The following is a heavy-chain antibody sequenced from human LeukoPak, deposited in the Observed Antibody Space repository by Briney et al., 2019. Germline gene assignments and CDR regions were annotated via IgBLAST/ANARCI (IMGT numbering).Heavy chain of an antibody. D-gene: IGHD6-13*01. Sequence: GGSLRLSYAASGFTFSHYAMHWVRQAPGKGLEWVAVISYDGSNKYYADSVKGRFTISRDSSKNTLYLQMNSLRAEDTAVYYCARSWQQLIPGYYYYMDVWGKGTTVIVSS. V-gene: IGHV3-30*04. J-gene: IGHJ6*03. CDR3: ARSWQQLIPGYYYYMDV. CDR2: ISYDGSNK. CDR1: GFTFSHYA.